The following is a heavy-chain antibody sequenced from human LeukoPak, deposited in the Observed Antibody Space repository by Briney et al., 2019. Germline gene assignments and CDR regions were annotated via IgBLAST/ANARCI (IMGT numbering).Heavy chain of an antibody. V-gene: IGHV3-11*05. D-gene: IGHD5/OR15-5a*01. CDR3: ARAVSVSSYYFDC. CDR1: GFIFSDYY. J-gene: IGHJ4*02. CDR2: ISSSSSYT. Sequence: PGGSLRLSCAASGFIFSDYYMSWLRQAPGKWLEWISYISSSSSYTNYVDSVKGRFTISRDNAKNSLYLQMNSLRAEDTAVYYCARAVSVSSYYFDCWGQGTLVTVSS.